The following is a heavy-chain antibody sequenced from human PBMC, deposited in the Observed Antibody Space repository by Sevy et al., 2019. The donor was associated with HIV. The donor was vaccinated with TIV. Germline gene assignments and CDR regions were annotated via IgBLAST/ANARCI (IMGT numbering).Heavy chain of an antibody. D-gene: IGHD6-19*01. CDR2: IWYDGTNR. CDR1: GFGISGYG. Sequence: GGSLRLSCAASGFGISGYGMHWVCQAPGKGLEWVAVIWYDGTNREYADSVKGRFTISRDNSKNTLYLQMNSLRVEDTAVYYCAREDIRVAGIGYYFHSWGQGTLVTVSS. J-gene: IGHJ4*02. CDR3: AREDIRVAGIGYYFHS. V-gene: IGHV3-33*01.